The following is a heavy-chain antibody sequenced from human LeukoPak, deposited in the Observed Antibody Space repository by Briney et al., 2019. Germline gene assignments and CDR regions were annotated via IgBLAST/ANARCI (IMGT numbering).Heavy chain of an antibody. V-gene: IGHV3-30*03. J-gene: IGHJ4*02. Sequence: GGSLRLSCAASGFTFSSYGMHWVRQAPGKGLEWVAVISYDGSNKYYADSVKGRFTISRDNSKNTLYLQMNSLRAEDTAVYYCASPDQVGATGYFDYWGQGTLVTVSS. CDR3: ASPDQVGATGYFDY. D-gene: IGHD1-26*01. CDR1: GFTFSSYG. CDR2: ISYDGSNK.